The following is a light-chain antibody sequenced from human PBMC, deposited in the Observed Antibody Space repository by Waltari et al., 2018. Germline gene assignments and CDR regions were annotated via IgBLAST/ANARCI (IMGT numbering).Light chain of an antibody. Sequence: SSGLTQDPAVSVALGQTVRITCQGDCLRTYFATWYQQKPGQVPLLVIYGKNNRPSGIPDRFSGSSSEDTTSLTITGAQAEDEADYFCSSRDSSGNHVLFGGGTKLTVL. CDR2: GKN. CDR3: SSRDSSGNHVL. J-gene: IGLJ3*02. V-gene: IGLV3-19*01. CDR1: CLRTYF.